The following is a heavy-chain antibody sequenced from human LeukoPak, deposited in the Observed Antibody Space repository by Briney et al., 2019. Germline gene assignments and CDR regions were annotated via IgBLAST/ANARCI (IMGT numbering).Heavy chain of an antibody. D-gene: IGHD6-13*01. V-gene: IGHV3-23*01. CDR1: GFTFSSYA. CDR3: AKDSSSWTPWNWFDP. CDR2: ISGSGGST. J-gene: IGHJ5*02. Sequence: GGSLRLSCAASGFTFSSYAMSWVRQAPGKGLEWVPAISGSGGSTYYADSVKGRFTISRDNSKNTLYLQMNSLRAEDTAVYYCAKDSSSWTPWNWFDPWGQGTLVTVSS.